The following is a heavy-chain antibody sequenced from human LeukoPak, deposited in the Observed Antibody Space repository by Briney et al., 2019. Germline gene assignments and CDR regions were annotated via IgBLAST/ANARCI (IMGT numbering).Heavy chain of an antibody. D-gene: IGHD2-15*01. CDR3: ARGLRLLPPRFDI. V-gene: IGHV4-34*01. Sequence: PSETLSLTCAVYGGSFSGCYWNWIRQPPGKGLEWIGEINHSGSTNYNPSLKSRVTISVDTSNNQFSLKLSSVTAADTAVYYCARGLRLLPPRFDIWGQGTMVTVSS. CDR2: INHSGST. J-gene: IGHJ3*02. CDR1: GGSFSGCY.